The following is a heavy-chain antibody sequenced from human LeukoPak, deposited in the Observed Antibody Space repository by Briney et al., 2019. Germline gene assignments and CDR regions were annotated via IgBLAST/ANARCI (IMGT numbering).Heavy chain of an antibody. CDR1: GYTFTGYY. D-gene: IGHD2-15*01. J-gene: IGHJ4*02. V-gene: IGHV1-2*02. CDR3: ARNGGIERYYDY. CDR2: IIPNSGDT. Sequence: WASVKVSCKASGYTFTGYYMHWVRQAPGQGLEWMGWIIPNSGDTNYAQKFQGRVTMTRDTSISTVYMELSRLRSDDTAVYYCARNGGIERYYDYWGQGSLVTVSS.